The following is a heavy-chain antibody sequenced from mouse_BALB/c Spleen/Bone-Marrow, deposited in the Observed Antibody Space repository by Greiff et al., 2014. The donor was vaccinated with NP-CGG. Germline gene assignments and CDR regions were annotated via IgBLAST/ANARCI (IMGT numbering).Heavy chain of an antibody. V-gene: IGHV3-1*02. CDR1: GYSITSGYS. J-gene: IGHJ3*01. Sequence: VQLQQSGPDLVKPSQSLSLTCTVTGYSITSGYSWHWIRQFPGNKLEWMGYIHYSGSTNYNPYLKSRIPITRDTSKNQFFLQLNSVTTEDTATYYCARREGNHAAWFAYWGQGTLVTVSA. CDR3: ARREGNHAAWFAY. D-gene: IGHD2-1*01. CDR2: IHYSGST.